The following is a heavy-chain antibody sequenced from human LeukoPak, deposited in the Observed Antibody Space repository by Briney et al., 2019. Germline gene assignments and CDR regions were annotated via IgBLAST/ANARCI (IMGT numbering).Heavy chain of an antibody. J-gene: IGHJ4*02. CDR1: GFTFSSYA. D-gene: IGHD6-6*01. V-gene: IGHV3-23*01. Sequence: HPGGSLRPSCAASGFTFSSYAMSWVRQAPGKGLEWVSAISGSGGSTYYADSVKGRFTISRDNSKNTLYLQMNSLRAEDTAVYYCAKDPPRYSSSSHIDYWGQGTLVTVSS. CDR3: AKDPPRYSSSSHIDY. CDR2: ISGSGGST.